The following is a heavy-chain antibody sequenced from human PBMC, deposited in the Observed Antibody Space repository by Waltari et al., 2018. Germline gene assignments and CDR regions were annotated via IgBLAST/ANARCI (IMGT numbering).Heavy chain of an antibody. CDR2: IHYSGNT. V-gene: IGHV4-59*01. J-gene: IGHJ4*02. CDR3: ARDPNWGPHYFED. D-gene: IGHD7-27*01. CDR1: GGSMDTSS. Sequence: QMQLQESGPGLVRPSETLSLICTVSGGSMDTSSWNWIRQPPGKALEWIGNIHYSGNTNSNPSLKGRVTMSLDTSTKQFSLQLASVIAADTAVYYCARDPNWGPHYFEDWGQGLLVTVSS.